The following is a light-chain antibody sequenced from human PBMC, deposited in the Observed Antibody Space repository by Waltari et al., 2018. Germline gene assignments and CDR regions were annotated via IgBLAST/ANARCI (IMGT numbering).Light chain of an antibody. CDR3: QQRSNWPRT. CDR1: QSVSSY. CDR2: DAS. J-gene: IGKJ3*01. Sequence: EIVLTQSPATLSLSPGERATLSCRASQSVSSYLAWYQQKPGQAPRLLIYDASNRATDIPARFSGSGSETDFTLTISSLEPEDFAVYYCQQRSNWPRTFGPGTKVDIK. V-gene: IGKV3-11*01.